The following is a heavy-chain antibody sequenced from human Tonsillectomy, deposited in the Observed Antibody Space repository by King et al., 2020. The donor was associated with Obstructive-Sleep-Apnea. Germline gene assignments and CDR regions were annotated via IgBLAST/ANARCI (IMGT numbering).Heavy chain of an antibody. Sequence: VQLVESGGGLVQPGRSLRLSCAASGFTCYYYAMHLVRHAPGTGLEWVSGLSWDSGCIGFAGSLKGRFTIPRDNAKNSLYLTINSLRAEDTALYYCAKDMGLRYFDWSFDYWGQGTLVTVSS. CDR3: AKDMGLRYFDWSFDY. CDR1: GFTCYYYA. J-gene: IGHJ4*02. V-gene: IGHV3-9*01. D-gene: IGHD3-9*01. CDR2: LSWDSGCI.